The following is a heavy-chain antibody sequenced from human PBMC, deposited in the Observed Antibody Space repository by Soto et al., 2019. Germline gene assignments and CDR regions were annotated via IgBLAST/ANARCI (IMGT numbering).Heavy chain of an antibody. CDR3: ARDTNQWESLGHGMDV. V-gene: IGHV4-4*02. D-gene: IGHD1-26*01. J-gene: IGHJ6*02. Sequence: LSLTCAVSGGSFTSNNWWSWVRQFPGKGLEWIGEIHHSGSTNYNPSLKSRVIMSVDKSKNQFSLELTSVTGADTADYYCARDTNQWESLGHGMDVWGQGTTVTVSS. CDR2: IHHSGST. CDR1: GGSFTSNNW.